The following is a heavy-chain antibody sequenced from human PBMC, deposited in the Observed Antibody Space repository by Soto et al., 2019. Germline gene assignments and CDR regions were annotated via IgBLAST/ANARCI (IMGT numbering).Heavy chain of an antibody. CDR2: IYYSGST. CDR1: GGSISSYY. D-gene: IGHD2-2*01. Sequence: SETLSLTCTVSGGSISSYYWSWIRQPPGKGLEWIGYIYYSGSTNYNPSLKSRVTISVDTSKNQFSLKLSSVTVADTAVYYCARGLYYCSSTSCYVGGSSMDVWGQGTTVTVSS. V-gene: IGHV4-59*01. CDR3: ARGLYYCSSTSCYVGGSSMDV. J-gene: IGHJ6*02.